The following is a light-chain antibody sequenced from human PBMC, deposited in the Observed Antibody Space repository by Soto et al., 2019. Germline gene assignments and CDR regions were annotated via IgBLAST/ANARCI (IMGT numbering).Light chain of an antibody. J-gene: IGLJ3*02. CDR1: SGHSSYS. CDR2: LNSDGTH. V-gene: IGLV4-69*01. Sequence: QHVLTQSPSASASLGASVKLTCTLSSGHSSYSIAWHQQQPEKGPRYLMKLNSDGTHSKGDGIPDRFSGSSSGAERYLTISSLQSEDEADYYCQTWGTGIRVFGGGTKLTFL. CDR3: QTWGTGIRV.